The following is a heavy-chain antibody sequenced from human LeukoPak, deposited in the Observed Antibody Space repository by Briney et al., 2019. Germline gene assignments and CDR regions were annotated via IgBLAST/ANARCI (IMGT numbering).Heavy chain of an antibody. CDR1: GFTLSSYW. V-gene: IGHV3-74*01. CDR3: ARGGGYSIDPFDY. Sequence: SGGSLRLSCAASGFTLSSYWMHWVRQAPGKGLVWVSRINSGGSSTSYADSVKGRFTISRDNAKNTLYLQMNSLRDEDTAVYYCARGGGYSIDPFDYWGQGTLVTVSS. D-gene: IGHD1-26*01. J-gene: IGHJ4*02. CDR2: INSGGSST.